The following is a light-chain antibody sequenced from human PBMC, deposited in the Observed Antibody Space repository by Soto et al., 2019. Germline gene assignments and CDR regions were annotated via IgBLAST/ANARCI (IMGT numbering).Light chain of an antibody. V-gene: IGLV2-14*01. Sequence: QSALTQPASVSGSPVQSITVSCTGTSSDLGGYNYVSWYQHHPGKAPQLIIYEVSNRPSGVSNRFSGSKSGNTASLTISGLQAEDEAEYYCSSYTSSDTLVFGTGTKLNVL. CDR1: SSDLGGYNY. CDR2: EVS. J-gene: IGLJ1*01. CDR3: SSYTSSDTLV.